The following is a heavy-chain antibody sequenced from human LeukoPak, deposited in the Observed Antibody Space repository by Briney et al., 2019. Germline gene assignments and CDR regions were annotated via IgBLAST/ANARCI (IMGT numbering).Heavy chain of an antibody. J-gene: IGHJ6*03. CDR2: IYSGGST. V-gene: IGHV3-66*02. Sequence: GGSLRLSCAASGFTFSSYSMNWVRQAPGKGLEWVSVIYSGGSTYYADSVKGRFTISRDNSKNTLYLQMNSLRAEDTAVYYCASHSSSWYYYYYMDVWGKGTTVTVSS. CDR3: ASHSSSWYYYYYMDV. CDR1: GFTFSSYS. D-gene: IGHD6-13*01.